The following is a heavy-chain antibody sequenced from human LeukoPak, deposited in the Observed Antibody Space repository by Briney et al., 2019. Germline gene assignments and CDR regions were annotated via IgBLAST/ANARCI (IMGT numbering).Heavy chain of an antibody. CDR1: GFSFSDYT. CDR2: ISSGSAYI. D-gene: IGHD1-7*01. V-gene: IGHV3-21*01. CDR3: ASGTTGTTGFNY. Sequence: GGSLRLSCTASGFSFSDYTMNWARQAPGKGLEWLSSISSGSAYIHYADSVKGRFTISRGNAKNSLNLQMSSLRAEDTAVYYCASGTTGTTGFNYWGQGTLVTVSS. J-gene: IGHJ4*02.